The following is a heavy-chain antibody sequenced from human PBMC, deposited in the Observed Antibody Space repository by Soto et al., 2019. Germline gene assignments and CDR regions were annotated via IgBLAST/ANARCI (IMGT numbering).Heavy chain of an antibody. CDR3: AREPRRMLRVPNSYYYYSGMAV. Sequence: SETLSLTCTVSGGSISSYYWSWLRQPPGKGLEWIGYIYYSGSTNYNPSLKSRVTISVDTSKNQFSLKLSSVTAADTAVYYCAREPRRMLRVPNSYYYYSGMAVWGQGTTVTVSS. J-gene: IGHJ6*02. D-gene: IGHD3-10*01. V-gene: IGHV4-59*01. CDR1: GGSISSYY. CDR2: IYYSGST.